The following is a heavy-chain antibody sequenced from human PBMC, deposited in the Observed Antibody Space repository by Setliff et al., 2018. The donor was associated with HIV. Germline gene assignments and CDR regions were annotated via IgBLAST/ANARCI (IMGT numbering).Heavy chain of an antibody. D-gene: IGHD3-3*01. V-gene: IGHV3-48*03. CDR1: GFSFSNYD. Sequence: PGGSLRLSCVGSGFSFSNYDLNWVRQAPGKGLEWISYSSDTGSTTYYGDSVKGRFTISRDNAKKSLYLQMNSLRADDTAVYYCARAFSGYYFDYWGQGTLVTVSS. J-gene: IGHJ4*02. CDR3: ARAFSGYYFDY. CDR2: SSDTGSTT.